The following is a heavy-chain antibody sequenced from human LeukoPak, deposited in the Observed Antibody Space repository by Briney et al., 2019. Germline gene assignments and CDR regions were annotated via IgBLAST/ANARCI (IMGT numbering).Heavy chain of an antibody. Sequence: SETLSLTCAVYGGSFSSYYWSWIRQPPGKGLEWIGYIYYSGSTNYHTSLRSRVTISLDTSKNQFSLKLGSVTAADTAMYYCARLQPPLYEAWFDPWGQGTLVTVSS. CDR2: IYYSGST. J-gene: IGHJ5*02. CDR1: GGSFSSYY. CDR3: ARLQPPLYEAWFDP. D-gene: IGHD3-3*01. V-gene: IGHV4-59*08.